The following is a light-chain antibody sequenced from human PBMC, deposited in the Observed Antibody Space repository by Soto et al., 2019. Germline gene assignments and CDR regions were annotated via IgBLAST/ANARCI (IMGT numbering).Light chain of an antibody. CDR2: EVN. J-gene: IGLJ1*01. CDR1: SSDVGGYNY. V-gene: IGLV2-8*01. CDR3: SSYAGSNNRYV. Sequence: QSALTQPPSASGSPGQSVTISCTGTSSDVGGYNYVSWYQQHPGKAPKLMIYEVNKRPSAVPDRFSGSKSGNTASLTVSGLQAEDEADYYCSSYAGSNNRYVFGTGTKLTVL.